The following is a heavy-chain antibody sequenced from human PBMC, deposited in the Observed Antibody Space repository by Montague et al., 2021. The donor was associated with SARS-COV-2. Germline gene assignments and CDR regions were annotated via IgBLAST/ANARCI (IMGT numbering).Heavy chain of an antibody. CDR2: IYHSGST. Sequence: SETLSLTCAVSGGPITTNNWWNWVRQSPGKGLEWIGEIYHSGSTNYNPSLKSRVTISVDRSTNQFSLSLTSVTAADTAVYYCAREGSRDGYNEGFDYWGQGTLVTVSS. V-gene: IGHV4-4*02. J-gene: IGHJ4*02. D-gene: IGHD5-24*01. CDR3: AREGSRDGYNEGFDY. CDR1: GGPITTNNW.